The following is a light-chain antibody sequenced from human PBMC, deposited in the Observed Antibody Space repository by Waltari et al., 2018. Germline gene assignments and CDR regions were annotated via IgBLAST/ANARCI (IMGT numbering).Light chain of an antibody. CDR2: EDS. V-gene: IGLV1-51*02. J-gene: IGLJ7*01. CDR1: SSNIGNNY. Sequence: QSVLTQPPSVSAAPGQRVTISCSGGSSNIGNNYVSWYRQFPGTAPKLLILEDSERPSGIPGLFSCSKSGTSATLDITGLQAGDEADYYCGTWDSSLSGAVFGGGTHLTVL. CDR3: GTWDSSLSGAV.